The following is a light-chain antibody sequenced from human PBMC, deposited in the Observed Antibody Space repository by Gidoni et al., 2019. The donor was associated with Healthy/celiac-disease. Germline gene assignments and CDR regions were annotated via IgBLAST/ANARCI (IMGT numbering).Light chain of an antibody. CDR3: QAWDSSSLYV. CDR2: QDS. CDR1: KLGDKY. V-gene: IGLV3-1*01. J-gene: IGLJ1*01. Sequence: SYELTHPPSVSVSPGQTASITCSGVKLGDKYACWYQQKPGQSPVLIIYQDSRRPSGIPERFSGSNSGNTATLTISGTQAMDEADYYCQAWDSSSLYVFGTGTKVTVL.